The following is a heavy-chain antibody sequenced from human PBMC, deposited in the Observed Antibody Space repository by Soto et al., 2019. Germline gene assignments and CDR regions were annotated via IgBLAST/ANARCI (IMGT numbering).Heavy chain of an antibody. Sequence: GAPVKVSCKASGYTFTIYYIHWVRQAPGQRLEWMGIINPSGGSTSYAKKFQGRVTMTRDTSTSTVYMELSSLRSEDTAVYYCARVGLLRYFDWFGSFFDYWGQGTLVTVSS. D-gene: IGHD3-9*01. V-gene: IGHV1-46*01. CDR2: INPSGGST. J-gene: IGHJ4*02. CDR1: GYTFTIYY. CDR3: ARVGLLRYFDWFGSFFDY.